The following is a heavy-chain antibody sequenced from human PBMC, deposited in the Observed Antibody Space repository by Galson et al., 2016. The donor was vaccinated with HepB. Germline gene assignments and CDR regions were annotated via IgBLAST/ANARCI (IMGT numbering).Heavy chain of an antibody. D-gene: IGHD3-10*01. V-gene: IGHV4-59*01. CDR2: ACHDGGT. CDR3: AREVGRPVDY. J-gene: IGHJ4*02. CDR1: GGSIGFYC. Sequence: ETLSLTCTVSGGSIGFYCWGWIRQSPGKGLEWIGYACHDGGTGYNPSFKSRVTMSLDKSNKQLSLKLTSVTAADTAVYFCAREVGRPVDYWGQGILVTVSS.